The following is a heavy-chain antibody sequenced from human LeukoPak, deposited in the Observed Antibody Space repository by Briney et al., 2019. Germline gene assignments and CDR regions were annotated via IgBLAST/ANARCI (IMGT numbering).Heavy chain of an antibody. J-gene: IGHJ4*02. D-gene: IGHD6-13*01. CDR3: ARVDSSSWYEDY. CDR1: GFTFSSYE. Sequence: GGSLRLSCAASGFTFSSYEMNWVRQAPGKGLEWVANIKQDGSEKYYEDSVKGRFTISRDNAKNSLYLQMNSLRAEDTAVYYCARVDSSSWYEDYWGQGTLVTVSS. CDR2: IKQDGSEK. V-gene: IGHV3-7*01.